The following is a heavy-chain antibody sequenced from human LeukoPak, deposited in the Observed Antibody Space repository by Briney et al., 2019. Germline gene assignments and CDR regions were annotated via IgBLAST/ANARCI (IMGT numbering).Heavy chain of an antibody. J-gene: IGHJ5*02. Sequence: ASVKVSCKASGYTFTSYGISWVRQAPGQGLEWMGWISAYNGNTNYAQKLQGRVTMTTDTSTSTAYMELRSLRSDDTAVHYCARDGIVVVPAAIPWFDPWGQGTLVTVSS. V-gene: IGHV1-18*01. CDR1: GYTFTSYG. CDR2: ISAYNGNT. CDR3: ARDGIVVVPAAIPWFDP. D-gene: IGHD2-2*02.